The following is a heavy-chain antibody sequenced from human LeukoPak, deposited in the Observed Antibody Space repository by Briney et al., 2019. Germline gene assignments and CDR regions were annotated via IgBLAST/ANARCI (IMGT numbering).Heavy chain of an antibody. CDR2: IIPIFGTA. CDR3: ARSGHDYYDSSGYYPYYYYGMDV. CDR1: GGTFSSYA. V-gene: IGHV1-69*13. D-gene: IGHD3-22*01. J-gene: IGHJ6*02. Sequence: ASVKVSCKASGGTFSSYAISWVRQAPGQGLEWMGGIIPIFGTANYAQKFQGRVTITADESTSTAYMELSSLRSEDTAVYYCARSGHDYYDSSGYYPYYYYGMDVWGQGTTATVSS.